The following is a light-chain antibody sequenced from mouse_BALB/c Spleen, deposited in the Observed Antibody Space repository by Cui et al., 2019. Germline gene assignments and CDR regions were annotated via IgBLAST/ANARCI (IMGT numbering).Light chain of an antibody. Sequence: AVVCFESASTTSPGETVTLTCRSSTGAVTTSNYANWVQEKPDHLFTGLIGGTNNRAPGVPARFSGSLIGDKAALTITGAQTEDEAIYFCALWYSNHWVFGGGTKLTVL. CDR3: ALWYSNHWV. V-gene: IGLV1*01. J-gene: IGLJ1*01. CDR2: GTN. CDR1: TGAVTTSNY.